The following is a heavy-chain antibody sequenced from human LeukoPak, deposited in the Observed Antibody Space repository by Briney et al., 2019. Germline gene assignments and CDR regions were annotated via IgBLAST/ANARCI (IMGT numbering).Heavy chain of an antibody. Sequence: SVKVSCKASGGTFSSYAISWVRQAPGQGLEWMGGIIHIFGTANYAQKFQGRVTITADESTSTAYMELSSLRSGDTAVYYCARSSRYSYGLEYWGQGTLVTVSS. V-gene: IGHV1-69*13. CDR2: IIHIFGTA. J-gene: IGHJ4*02. D-gene: IGHD5-18*01. CDR1: GGTFSSYA. CDR3: ARSSRYSYGLEY.